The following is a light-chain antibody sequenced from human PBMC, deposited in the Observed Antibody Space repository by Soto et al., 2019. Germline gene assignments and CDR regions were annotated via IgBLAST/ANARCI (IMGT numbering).Light chain of an antibody. J-gene: IGKJ1*01. CDR2: KAS. CDR3: QQYDSYST. Sequence: DVQRPQSPSTLSASVGDRVTITCRASQSISTWLAWYQQEPGKAPKLLIHKASSLQSGVPSRFSGSGFGTEFTLTISSLQPDDIATYYCQQYDSYSTFGRGTKVDI. CDR1: QSISTW. V-gene: IGKV1-5*03.